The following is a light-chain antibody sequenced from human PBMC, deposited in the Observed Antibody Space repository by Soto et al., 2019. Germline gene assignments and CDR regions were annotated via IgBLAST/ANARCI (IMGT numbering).Light chain of an antibody. V-gene: IGKV4-1*01. CDR3: QQYYSTPRA. Sequence: DIVMTQSPDSLAVSLGERATINCKSSQSVLYSSNNKNYLAWYQQKPGQPPKLLIYWASTRESGVPDRLRGSGSGTDFTLTISSLQAEDVAVYYCQQYYSTPRAFGQGTKLEIK. CDR1: QSVLYSSNNKNY. CDR2: WAS. J-gene: IGKJ2*01.